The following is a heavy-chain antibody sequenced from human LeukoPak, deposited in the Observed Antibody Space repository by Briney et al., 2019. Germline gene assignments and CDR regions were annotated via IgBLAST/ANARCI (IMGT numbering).Heavy chain of an antibody. CDR3: AKKASDTSGSLVDY. CDR1: GFTFSSYA. CDR2: IGGSGGGT. D-gene: IGHD3-22*01. J-gene: IGHJ4*02. V-gene: IGHV3-23*01. Sequence: GGSLRLSCAASGFTFSSYATSWVRQAPGKGLEWVSAIGGSGGGTYYADSVKGRFTISRDNSKNTLYLQMNSLRAEDTAVYYCAKKASDTSGSLVDYWGQGTLVTVSS.